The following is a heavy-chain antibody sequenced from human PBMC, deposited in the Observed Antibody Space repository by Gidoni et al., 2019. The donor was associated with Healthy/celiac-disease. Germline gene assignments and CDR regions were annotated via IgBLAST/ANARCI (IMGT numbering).Heavy chain of an antibody. Sequence: EVQLLESGGGLVQPGGSLRLSCAASGFTFRSYAMRWVRQAPGKGLEWVSAISGSGGSTYYADSVKGRFTISRDNSKNTLYLQMNSLRAEDTAVYYCAKVSSGWYWYFDLWGRGTLVTVSS. CDR3: AKVSSGWYWYFDL. D-gene: IGHD6-19*01. V-gene: IGHV3-23*01. CDR2: ISGSGGST. J-gene: IGHJ2*01. CDR1: GFTFRSYA.